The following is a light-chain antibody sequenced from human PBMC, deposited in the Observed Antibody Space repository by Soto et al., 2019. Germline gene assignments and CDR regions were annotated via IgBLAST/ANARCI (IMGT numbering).Light chain of an antibody. CDR2: KAS. Sequence: DIQMTQSPSTLSASVGDRVTITCRASQSISSWLAWYQQKPGRAPKLLIYKASNLESGVPSRFRGSGSGTEFTLPISSLQPDDFAIYYCQQYDTYTTFGQGTKVEIK. J-gene: IGKJ1*01. CDR1: QSISSW. CDR3: QQYDTYTT. V-gene: IGKV1-5*03.